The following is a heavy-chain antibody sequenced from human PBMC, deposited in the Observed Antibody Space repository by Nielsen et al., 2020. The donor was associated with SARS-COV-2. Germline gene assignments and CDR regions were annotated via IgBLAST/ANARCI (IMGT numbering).Heavy chain of an antibody. CDR3: ARHEPTVTSPQLPLY. D-gene: IGHD4-17*01. V-gene: IGHV4-34*01. J-gene: IGHJ4*02. CDR2: ITHSGST. Sequence: SETLSLTCAVYGDSFSGYYWTWIRQPPGKGLEWIGEITHSGSTTYTPSLKSRVTISVDTSKNQFSLRLTSVTAADTAVYYCARHEPTVTSPQLPLYWGQGTLVTVSS. CDR1: GDSFSGYY.